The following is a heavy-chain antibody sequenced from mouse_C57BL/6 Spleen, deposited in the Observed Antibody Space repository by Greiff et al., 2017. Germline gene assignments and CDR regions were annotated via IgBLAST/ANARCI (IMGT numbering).Heavy chain of an antibody. J-gene: IGHJ2*01. CDR2: IWSGGST. CDR3: ASTGTRGYYFDY. CDR1: GFSLTRYG. Sequence: VKLVESGPGLVQPSQSLSITCTVSGFSLTRYGVHWVRQSPGKGLAWLGVIWSGGSTDYNAAFISSLSISKDNSKSHVFFKMNSLQADDTAIYYCASTGTRGYYFDYWGQGTTLTVSS. V-gene: IGHV2-2*01. D-gene: IGHD4-1*01.